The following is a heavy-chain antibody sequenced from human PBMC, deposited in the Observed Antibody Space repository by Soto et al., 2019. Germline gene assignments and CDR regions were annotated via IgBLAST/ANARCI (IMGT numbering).Heavy chain of an antibody. Sequence: QVQLVQSGAEVKKPGSSVKVSCKASGGPFSSYTISWVRQAPGQGLEWMGRIIPILGIANYAQKFQGRVTITADNSTSTAYVELSSLRSEDTAVYYCAREEWGMDVWGQGTTVTVSS. J-gene: IGHJ6*02. D-gene: IGHD2-8*01. CDR2: IIPILGIA. CDR1: GGPFSSYT. CDR3: AREEWGMDV. V-gene: IGHV1-69*08.